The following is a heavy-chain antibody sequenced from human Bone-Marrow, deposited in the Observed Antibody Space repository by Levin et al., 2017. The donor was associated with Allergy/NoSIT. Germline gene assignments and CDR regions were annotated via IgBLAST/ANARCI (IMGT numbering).Heavy chain of an antibody. Sequence: PGGSLRLSCAASGFIFSDYYMSWIRQAPGKGLEWVSYISGSGTSTRYADSVKGRFTISRDNSKNSLYLQMNSLRVEDTAMYFCAKSNNKMFDPWGQGTLVTVSS. CDR3: AKSNNKMFDP. J-gene: IGHJ5*02. CDR2: ISGSGTST. V-gene: IGHV3-11*01. D-gene: IGHD2-8*01. CDR1: GFIFSDYY.